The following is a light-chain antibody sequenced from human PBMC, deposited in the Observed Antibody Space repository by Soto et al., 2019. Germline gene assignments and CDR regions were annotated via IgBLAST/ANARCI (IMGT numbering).Light chain of an antibody. CDR3: QQRGNWPH. CDR1: QTINNY. J-gene: IGKJ5*01. V-gene: IGKV3-11*01. Sequence: EIVLTQSPATLSLSPGDRATLSYRASQTINNYLAWYQPKPGQAPRLRIYDASTRATGIPARLSGSGSGTDFTLTISSIEPEDSATYFCQQRGNWPHFGQGTRLEIK. CDR2: DAS.